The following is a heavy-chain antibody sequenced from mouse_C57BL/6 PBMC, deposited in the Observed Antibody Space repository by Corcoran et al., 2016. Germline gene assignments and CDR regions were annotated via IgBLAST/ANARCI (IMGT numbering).Heavy chain of an antibody. V-gene: IGHV9-3*01. D-gene: IGHD2-3*01. CDR3: ARFDGYFYYYAMDY. Sequence: QIQLVQSGPELKKPGETVKISCKASGYTFTTYGMSWVKQAPGKGLKWMGWINTYSGVPTYADDFKGRFAFSLETSASTAYLQINNLKNEDTATYFCARFDGYFYYYAMDYWGQGTSVTVSS. CDR2: INTYSGVP. CDR1: GYTFTTYG. J-gene: IGHJ4*01.